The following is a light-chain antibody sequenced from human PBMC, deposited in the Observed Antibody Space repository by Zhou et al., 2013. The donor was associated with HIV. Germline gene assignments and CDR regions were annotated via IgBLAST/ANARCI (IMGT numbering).Light chain of an antibody. J-gene: IGKJ1*01. Sequence: DIQMTQSPSTLSASVGDRVTITCRASQSISSWLAWYQQEPGTAPKLLIYAASTLQRGVPSRFSGSQSATEFTLTISSLQPEDFATYYCLQFKSYPWTFGQGTKVEIK. CDR2: AAS. CDR3: LQFKSYPWT. CDR1: QSISSW. V-gene: IGKV1-5*01.